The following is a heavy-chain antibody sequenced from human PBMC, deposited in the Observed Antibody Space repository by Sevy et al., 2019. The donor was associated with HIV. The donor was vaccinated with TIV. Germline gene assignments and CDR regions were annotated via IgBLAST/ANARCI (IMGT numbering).Heavy chain of an antibody. CDR1: GFTFSSYW. CDR3: ARLFYGSADY. CDR2: INQDGSET. V-gene: IGHV3-7*01. D-gene: IGHD3-10*01. J-gene: IGHJ4*02. Sequence: GGSLRLSCAASGFTFSSYWMSWVRQAPGKGLEWVATINQDGSETFYVDSVKGRFTISRHNPRKSLYLQMNSLSGEDTAVYYCARLFYGSADYWGQGTLVTVSS.